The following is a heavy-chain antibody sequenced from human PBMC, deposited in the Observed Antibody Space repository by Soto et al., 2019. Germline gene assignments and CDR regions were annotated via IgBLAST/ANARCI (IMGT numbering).Heavy chain of an antibody. V-gene: IGHV4-38-2*01. CDR2: IYHSGST. J-gene: IGHJ4*02. CDR3: ARGQWELPYYFDY. CDR1: GYSISSGYY. D-gene: IGHD1-26*01. Sequence: SETLSLTCAVSGYSISSGYYWGWIRQPPGKGLEWIGSIYHSGSTYYNPSLKSRVTISVDTSKNQFSLKLSSVTAADTAVYYCARGQWELPYYFDYWGQGTLVTVS.